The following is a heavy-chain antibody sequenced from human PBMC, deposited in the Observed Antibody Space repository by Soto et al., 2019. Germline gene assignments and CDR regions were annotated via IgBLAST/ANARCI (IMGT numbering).Heavy chain of an antibody. D-gene: IGHD1-26*01. J-gene: IGHJ4*02. Sequence: DSVTVDCKVSGSTLTELSMHWVRQAPGKGLEWMGGFDPEDGETIYAQKFQGRVTMTEDTSTDTAYMELSSLRSEDTAVYYCATAPPRIVGAIAFDYWGQGTLVTVAS. CDR1: GSTLTELS. CDR3: ATAPPRIVGAIAFDY. V-gene: IGHV1-24*01. CDR2: FDPEDGET.